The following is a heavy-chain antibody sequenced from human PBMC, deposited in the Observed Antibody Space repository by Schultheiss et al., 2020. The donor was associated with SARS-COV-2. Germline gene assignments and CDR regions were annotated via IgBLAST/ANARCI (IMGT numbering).Heavy chain of an antibody. CDR3: ARNGLDFYGWFDP. CDR2: IHHSGST. J-gene: IGHJ5*02. Sequence: SQTLSLTCAVSGGSISSGGYSWSWIWQPPGKGLEWIGYIHHSGSTYYNPSLKSRVTISVDRSKNQLSLKLSSVTAADTAVYYCARNGLDFYGWFDPWGQGTLVTVSS. D-gene: IGHD2/OR15-2a*01. V-gene: IGHV4-30-2*01. CDR1: GGSISSGGYS.